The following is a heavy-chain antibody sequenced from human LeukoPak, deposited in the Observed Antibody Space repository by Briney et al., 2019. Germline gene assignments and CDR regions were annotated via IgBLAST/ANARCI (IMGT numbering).Heavy chain of an antibody. V-gene: IGHV1-18*01. J-gene: IGHJ6*02. CDR3: ARGPDIVGATVYYYYYGMDV. CDR2: ISAYNGNT. D-gene: IGHD1-26*01. Sequence: ASVKVSCKASGYTFTSYGISWVRQAPGQGLEWMGWISAYNGNTNYAQKLQGRVTMTTDTSTSTAYMELRSLRSDDTAVYYCARGPDIVGATVYYYYYGMDVWGQGTTVTVSS. CDR1: GYTFTSYG.